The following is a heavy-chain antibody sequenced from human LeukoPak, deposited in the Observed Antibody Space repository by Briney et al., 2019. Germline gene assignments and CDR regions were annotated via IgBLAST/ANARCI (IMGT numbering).Heavy chain of an antibody. CDR2: IYYSGST. CDR3: ARYTGDLNY. CDR1: GVSISSGDYY. J-gene: IGHJ4*02. D-gene: IGHD7-27*01. V-gene: IGHV4-30-4*01. Sequence: PSETLSLTCTVSGVSISSGDYYWSWIRQPPGKGLEWIGYIYYSGSTYYNPSLKSRVTISVDTSTNQFSLKLSSVTAADTAVYYCARYTGDLNYWGQGTLVTVSS.